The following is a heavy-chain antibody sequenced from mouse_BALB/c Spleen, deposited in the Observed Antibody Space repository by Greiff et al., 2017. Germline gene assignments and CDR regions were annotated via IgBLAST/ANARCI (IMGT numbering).Heavy chain of an antibody. CDR3: ARVDDGSLFAF. J-gene: IGHJ3*01. V-gene: IGHV1S126*01. CDR1: GYSFTSYW. Sequence: QVQLQQSGPQLVRPGASVKISCKASGYSFTSYWMHWVKQRPGQGLEWIGMIDPSDSETRLNQKFKDKATLTVDKSSSTAYMQLSSPTSEDSAVYYGARVDDGSLFAFWGQGTLVTVSA. CDR2: IDPSDSET. D-gene: IGHD2-3*01.